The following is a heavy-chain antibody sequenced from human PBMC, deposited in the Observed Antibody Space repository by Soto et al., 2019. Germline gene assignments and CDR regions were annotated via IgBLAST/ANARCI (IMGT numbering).Heavy chain of an antibody. Sequence: QVQLVQSGAEVKKPGSSVKVSCQASGGTFTSYSITWVRQAPGQGLEWVGGVIPVLKTADYAQKFQGRITITADKSTNTAYMELSSLTPEDTAVYYCTKDGLGPTRRYFAFWGQGTLVTVSS. CDR1: GGTFTSYS. CDR3: TKDGLGPTRRYFAF. CDR2: VIPVLKTA. D-gene: IGHD1-26*01. V-gene: IGHV1-69*08. J-gene: IGHJ4*02.